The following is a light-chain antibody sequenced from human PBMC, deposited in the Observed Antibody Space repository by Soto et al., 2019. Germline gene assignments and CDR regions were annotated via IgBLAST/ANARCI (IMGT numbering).Light chain of an antibody. J-gene: IGKJ2*01. Sequence: PGDRDALACRASPMILTGFLAWCQQKSGQAPRLLIYGSSTRANGVPDRLSGSGSGTDFTLTISRVEPEDFAVYYCQQYDTSPVTFGRGTNLEI. V-gene: IGKV3-20*01. CDR2: GSS. CDR1: PMILTGF. CDR3: QQYDTSPVT.